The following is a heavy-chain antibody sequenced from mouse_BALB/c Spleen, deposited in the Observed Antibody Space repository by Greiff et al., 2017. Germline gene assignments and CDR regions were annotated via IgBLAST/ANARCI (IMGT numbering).Heavy chain of an antibody. V-gene: IGHV5-17*02. CDR3: ARIYYGYDEFAY. D-gene: IGHD2-2*01. J-gene: IGHJ3*01. CDR1: GFTFSSFG. Sequence: EVMLVESGGGLVQPGGSRKLSCAASGFTFSSFGMHWVRQAPEKGLEWVAYISSGSSTIYYADTVKGRFTISRDNPKNTLFLQMTSLRSEDTAMYYCARIYYGYDEFAYWGQGTLVTVSA. CDR2: ISSGSSTI.